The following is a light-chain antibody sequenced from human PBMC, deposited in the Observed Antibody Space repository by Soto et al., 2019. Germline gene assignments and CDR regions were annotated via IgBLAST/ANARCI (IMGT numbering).Light chain of an antibody. CDR1: SSDVGGYDY. CDR3: SSHTSSGSLV. V-gene: IGLV2-14*01. J-gene: IGLJ1*01. Sequence: LTQPASVSGSPGQSITISCTGTSSDVGGYDYVSWYQQYPGKAPKVLIYGVSNRPSGVSNRFSGSKSGNTASLTFSGLQAEDEADYYCSSHTSSGSLVFGTGTKVTVL. CDR2: GVS.